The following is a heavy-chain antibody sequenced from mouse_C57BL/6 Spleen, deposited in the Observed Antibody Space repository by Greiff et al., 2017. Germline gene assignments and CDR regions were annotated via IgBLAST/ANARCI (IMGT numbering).Heavy chain of an antibody. CDR3: ARDNYSGSSKAMDN. J-gene: IGHJ4*01. CDR2: ISDGGSYT. Sequence: DVMLVESGGGLVKPGGSLKLSCAASGFTFSSYAMSWVRQTPEKRLEWVATISDGGSYTYYPDNVKGRFTISRDNAKNNLYLQMSHLKSEDTAMYYCARDNYSGSSKAMDNWGQGTSFT. D-gene: IGHD1-1*01. V-gene: IGHV5-4*03. CDR1: GFTFSSYA.